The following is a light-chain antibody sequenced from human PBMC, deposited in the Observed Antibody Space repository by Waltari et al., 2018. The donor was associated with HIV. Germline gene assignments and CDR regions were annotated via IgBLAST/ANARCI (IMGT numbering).Light chain of an antibody. J-gene: IGLJ3*02. CDR3: QSYDSSNHLV. V-gene: IGLV6-57*01. CDR2: YDN. CDR1: SGSIASNY. Sequence: NFMLTQPHSVSESPGKTVTISCTRSSGSIASNYVQWYQQRPGSSPTTVVYYDNQRPSVVPDRFSGSIDTSSNSASLTISGLKTEDEADYYCQSYDSSNHLVFGGGTKLTVL.